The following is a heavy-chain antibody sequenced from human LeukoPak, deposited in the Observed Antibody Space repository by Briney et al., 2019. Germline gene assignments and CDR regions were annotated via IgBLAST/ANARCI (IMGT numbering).Heavy chain of an antibody. Sequence: PSETLSLTCAVSGGSFSGYYWSWIRQPPGKGLEWIGEINHSGSTNYNPSLKSRVTISVDTSKNQFSLKLSSVTAADTAVYYCARGHPPPHPPRGWFDPWGQGTLVTVSS. CDR1: GGSFSGYY. CDR3: ARGHPPPHPPRGWFDP. D-gene: IGHD3-10*01. V-gene: IGHV4-34*01. CDR2: INHSGST. J-gene: IGHJ5*02.